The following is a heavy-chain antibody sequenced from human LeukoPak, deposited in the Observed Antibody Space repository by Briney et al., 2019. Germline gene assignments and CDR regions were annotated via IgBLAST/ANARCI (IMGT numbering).Heavy chain of an antibody. J-gene: IGHJ4*02. CDR1: GFTFSSYS. V-gene: IGHV3-21*01. CDR2: ISSSSSYI. D-gene: IGHD2-15*01. Sequence: GGSLRLSCAASGFTFSSYSMNWVRQAPGKGLEWVSSISSSSSYIYYADSVKGRFTISRDNAKNSLYLQMNSLRAEDTAVYYCARDCSGGSCDVAFDYWGQGTLVTVSS. CDR3: ARDCSGGSCDVAFDY.